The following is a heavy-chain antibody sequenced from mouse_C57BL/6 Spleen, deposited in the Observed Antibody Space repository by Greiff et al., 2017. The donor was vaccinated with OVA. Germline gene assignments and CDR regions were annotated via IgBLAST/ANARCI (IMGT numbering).Heavy chain of an antibody. V-gene: IGHV1-39*01. CDR2: INPNYGTT. D-gene: IGHD2-4*01. J-gene: IGHJ3*01. CDR3: ARDATMITAWFAY. Sequence: EVKLLESGPELVKPGASVKISCKASGYSFTDYNMNWVKQSNGKSLEWIGVINPNYGTTSYNQKFKGKATLTVDQSSSTAYMQLNSLTSEDSAVYYCARDATMITAWFAYWGQGTLVTVSA. CDR1: GYSFTDYN.